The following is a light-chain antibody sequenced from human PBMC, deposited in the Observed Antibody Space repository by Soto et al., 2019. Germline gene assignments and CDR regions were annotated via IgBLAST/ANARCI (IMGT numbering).Light chain of an antibody. CDR2: AAS. CDR1: QSVDSKE. Sequence: PGEQGTLSCRGSQSVDSKELAWYQQKPGEAPRILIFAASGRASGIPDRFSGSGSGTNFTLTIGRLEPGDFAVYYCQQYGYLSWTFGQGTKVDIK. J-gene: IGKJ1*01. CDR3: QQYGYLSWT. V-gene: IGKV3-20*01.